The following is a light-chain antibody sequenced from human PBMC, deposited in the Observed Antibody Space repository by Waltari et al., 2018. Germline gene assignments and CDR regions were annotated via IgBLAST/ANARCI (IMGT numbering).Light chain of an antibody. Sequence: QLVLTQSPSASASLGASVKLTCTLSSGHSPNIIAGLQQQPEKGPRFLMNVKSDGRHNKGVGIPDRFSGSSSGAERYLTISSLQSEDEADYYCQTGGHGTWVFGGGTRLTVL. CDR3: QTGGHGTWV. CDR2: VKSDGRH. CDR1: SGHSPNI. V-gene: IGLV4-69*01. J-gene: IGLJ3*02.